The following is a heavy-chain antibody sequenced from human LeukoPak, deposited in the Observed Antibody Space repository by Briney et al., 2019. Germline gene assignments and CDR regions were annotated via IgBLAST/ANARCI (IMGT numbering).Heavy chain of an antibody. CDR3: ARDQRGHTAMVL. V-gene: IGHV3-11*01. CDR2: ISSSGSTI. J-gene: IGHJ4*02. D-gene: IGHD5-18*01. Sequence: GGSLRLSCAASGFTFSDYYMSLIRRAPGKGLEWVSYISSSGSTIYYADSVKGRFTISRDNAKNSLYLQMNSLRAEDTAVYYCARDQRGHTAMVLWGQGTLVTVSS. CDR1: GFTFSDYY.